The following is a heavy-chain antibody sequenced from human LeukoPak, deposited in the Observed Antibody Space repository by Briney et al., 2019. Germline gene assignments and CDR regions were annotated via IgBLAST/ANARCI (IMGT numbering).Heavy chain of an antibody. CDR1: GFTFSSYS. J-gene: IGHJ4*02. V-gene: IGHV3-21*01. D-gene: IGHD2-21*02. Sequence: PGGSLRLSCAASGFTFSSYSMNWVRRAPGKGLEWVSSISSSSSYIYYADSVKGRFTISRDNAKNSLYLQMNSLRAEDTAVYYCARGNNEWHIVVVTAIRPLDYWGQGTLVTVSS. CDR3: ARGNNEWHIVVVTAIRPLDY. CDR2: ISSSSSYI.